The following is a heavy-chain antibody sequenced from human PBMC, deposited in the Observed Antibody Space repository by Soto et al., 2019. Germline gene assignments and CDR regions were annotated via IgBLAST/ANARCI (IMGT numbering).Heavy chain of an antibody. CDR2: INSDGSST. Sequence: PGRSLRLSCAFSGFTFRSYWMHWVRQAPGKGLVWVSRINSDGSSTNYADSVKGRFTVSRDNAKSTQYLQMNSLRAEDTAVYYCAREGVGYSYGNFDYWGQGTLVTAPQ. J-gene: IGHJ4*02. D-gene: IGHD5-18*01. CDR3: AREGVGYSYGNFDY. CDR1: GFTFRSYW. V-gene: IGHV3-74*01.